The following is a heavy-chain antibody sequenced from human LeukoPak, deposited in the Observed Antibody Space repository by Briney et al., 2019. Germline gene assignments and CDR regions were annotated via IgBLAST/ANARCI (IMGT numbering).Heavy chain of an antibody. D-gene: IGHD2-15*01. J-gene: IGHJ3*02. CDR2: IYYSGIT. CDR1: GCSISTHY. Sequence: SETLSLTCTVSGCSISTHYWSWIRQPPGKGLEWIGYIYYSGITNYNLSLESRVTISVATSNNQFSLKLSSVTAADTAMYYCARPYCSGGSCYRGAFDIWGQGTMVTVSS. CDR3: ARPYCSGGSCYRGAFDI. V-gene: IGHV4-59*11.